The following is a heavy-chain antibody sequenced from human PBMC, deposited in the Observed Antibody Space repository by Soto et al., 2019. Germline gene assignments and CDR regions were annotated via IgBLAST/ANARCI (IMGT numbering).Heavy chain of an antibody. Sequence: QVQLVQSGAEVKKPGASVKVSCKASGYTFTSYGIIWVRQAPGQGLEWMGWISAYNGNTNYAQKLQGRVTRTTDTSTSTAYMELRSLRSDDTAVYYCARDRAGSYPGKPIDYWGQGTLVTVSS. CDR3: ARDRAGSYPGKPIDY. D-gene: IGHD1-26*01. CDR2: ISAYNGNT. V-gene: IGHV1-18*01. J-gene: IGHJ4*02. CDR1: GYTFTSYG.